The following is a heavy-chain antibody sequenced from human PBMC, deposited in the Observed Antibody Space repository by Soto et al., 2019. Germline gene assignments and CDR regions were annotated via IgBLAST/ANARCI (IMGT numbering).Heavy chain of an antibody. J-gene: IGHJ6*03. V-gene: IGHV3-30*18. CDR1: GFTFSSYG. CDR2: ISYDGSNK. Sequence: GGSLRLSCAASGFTFSSYGMHWVRQAPGKGLEWVAVISYDGSNKYYADPVKGRFTISRDNSKNTLYLQMNSLRAEDTAVYYCAKDESASYYYYYMDVWGKGTTVTVSS. CDR3: AKDESASYYYYYMDV.